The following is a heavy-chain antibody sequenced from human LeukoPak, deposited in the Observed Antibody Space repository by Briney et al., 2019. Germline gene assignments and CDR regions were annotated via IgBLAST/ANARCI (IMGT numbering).Heavy chain of an antibody. CDR3: ARVSGYDPETDY. D-gene: IGHD5-12*01. V-gene: IGHV1-2*06. CDR2: INPNSGGT. CDR1: GYTFTGYY. J-gene: IGHJ4*02. Sequence: VASVKVSCKASGYTFTGYYMHWVRQAPGQGLEWMGRINPNSGGTNYAQKFQGRATMTRDTSISTAYMELSRLRSDDTAVYYCARVSGYDPETDYWGQGTLVTVSS.